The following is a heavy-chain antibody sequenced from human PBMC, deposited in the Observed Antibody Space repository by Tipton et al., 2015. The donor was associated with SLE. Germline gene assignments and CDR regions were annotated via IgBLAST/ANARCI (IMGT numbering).Heavy chain of an antibody. V-gene: IGHV4-59*01. D-gene: IGHD1-26*01. CDR2: IYYSGST. CDR1: GFTFSDYY. CDR3: ARETGGGSYYFDY. Sequence: LRLSCAASGFTFSDYYWSWIRQPPGKGLEWIGHIYYSGSTNYNPSLKSRVTISVDTSKNQFSLKLSSVTAADTAVYYCARETGGGSYYFDYWGQGTLVTVSS. J-gene: IGHJ4*02.